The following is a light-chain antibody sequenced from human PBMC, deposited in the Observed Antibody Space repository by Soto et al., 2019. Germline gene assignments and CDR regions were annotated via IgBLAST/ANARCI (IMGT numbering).Light chain of an antibody. V-gene: IGLV2-14*01. CDR2: DVS. Sequence: QSALTQPASVPGSPGQSITISCTGTSSDVGGYNFVSWYQQHPGIAPKLMIYDVSNRPSGVSNRFSGSKSGDTASLTISGLQAEDEADYYCSSYAGSSTSYVFGTGTKVTVL. CDR1: SSDVGGYNF. CDR3: SSYAGSSTSYV. J-gene: IGLJ1*01.